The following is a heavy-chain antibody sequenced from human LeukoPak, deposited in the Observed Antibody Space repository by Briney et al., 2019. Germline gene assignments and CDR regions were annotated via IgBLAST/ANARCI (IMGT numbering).Heavy chain of an antibody. V-gene: IGHV4-4*02. CDR3: ARSPSGSSSRWFDP. Sequence: PSGTLSLTCAVSDDSISSYNWWSWVRQPPGKGLEWIGEIYHSGTTNYNPSLKSRVTISVDTSKNQFSLKLSSVTAADTAVYYCARSPSGSSSRWFDPWGQGTLVTVSS. CDR1: DDSISSYNW. D-gene: IGHD1-26*01. J-gene: IGHJ5*02. CDR2: IYHSGTT.